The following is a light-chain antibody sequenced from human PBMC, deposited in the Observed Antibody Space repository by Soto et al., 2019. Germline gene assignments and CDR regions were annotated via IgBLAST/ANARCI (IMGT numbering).Light chain of an antibody. CDR3: CSYVGSGIGV. J-gene: IGLJ3*02. CDR1: SF. CDR2: EAN. Sequence: QSVLTQPASVSGSPGQSITISCTGTSFVSWYQQHPGKAPKLMIYEANKRPSGVSDRFSGSKSGNTASLTISGLQAEDEDDYYCCSYVGSGIGVFGGGTQLTVL. V-gene: IGLV2-23*01.